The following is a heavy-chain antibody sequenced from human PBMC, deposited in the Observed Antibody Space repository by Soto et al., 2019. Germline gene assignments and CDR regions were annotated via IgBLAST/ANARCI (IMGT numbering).Heavy chain of an antibody. CDR3: AKDLAMIVVVGMDV. CDR2: ISGSGGST. V-gene: IGHV3-23*01. J-gene: IGHJ6*02. Sequence: PGGSLRLSCAASGFTFSSYAMSWVRQAPGKGLEWVSAISGSGGSTYYADSVKGRFTISRDNSKNTLYLQMNSLRAEDAAVYYCAKDLAMIVVVGMDVWGQGTTVTVSS. D-gene: IGHD3-22*01. CDR1: GFTFSSYA.